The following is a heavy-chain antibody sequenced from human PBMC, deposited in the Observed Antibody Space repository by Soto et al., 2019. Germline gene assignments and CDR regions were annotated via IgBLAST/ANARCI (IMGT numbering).Heavy chain of an antibody. V-gene: IGHV1-69*12. Sequence: QVQLVQSGAEVKKPGSSVKVSCKASGGTFSSYAISWVRQAPGQGLEWMGGIIPIFGTANYAQKFQGRVTITVDEYARTAYMELSSLRSEDTAVDYCERVRGNGFNSWGQGSLVTVSS. CDR2: IIPIFGTA. CDR1: GGTFSSYA. J-gene: IGHJ5*02. CDR3: ERVRGNGFNS. D-gene: IGHD3-16*01.